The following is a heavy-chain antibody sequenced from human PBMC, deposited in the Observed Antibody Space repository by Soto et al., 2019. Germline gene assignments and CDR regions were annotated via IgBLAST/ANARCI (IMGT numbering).Heavy chain of an antibody. Sequence: QVQLVQSGAEVKKPGSSVKVSCKASGGTFSSYAISWVRQAPGQGLEWMGGIIPIFGTANYAQKFQGRVTITADESTSTAYKELSSLRSEDTAVYYCARGGRKGSSSPYYYYGMDVWGQGTTVTVSS. CDR2: IIPIFGTA. J-gene: IGHJ6*02. V-gene: IGHV1-69*01. CDR3: ARGGRKGSSSPYYYYGMDV. CDR1: GGTFSSYA. D-gene: IGHD6-13*01.